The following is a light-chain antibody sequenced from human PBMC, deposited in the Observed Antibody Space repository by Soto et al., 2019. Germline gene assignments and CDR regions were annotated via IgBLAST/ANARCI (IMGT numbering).Light chain of an antibody. CDR3: QSYDNRLSGSGV. V-gene: IGLV1-40*01. Sequence: QSVLTQPPSVSGAPGQRVTISCTGSYANIGAGYEVHWYQQIPGTAPKLLISGHNNRPSGVPDRFFGSKSGTSASLTIIGLQAEDEADYYCQSYDNRLSGSGVFGGGTKVTVL. J-gene: IGLJ3*02. CDR1: YANIGAGYE. CDR2: GHN.